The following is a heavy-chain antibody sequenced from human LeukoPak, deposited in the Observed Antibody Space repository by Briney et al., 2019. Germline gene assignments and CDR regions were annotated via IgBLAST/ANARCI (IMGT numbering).Heavy chain of an antibody. V-gene: IGHV1-8*02. CDR1: GYTFTNFE. CDR3: ARGYCSGGGCYTAEYLPH. D-gene: IGHD2-15*01. CDR2: MRPNSGET. Sequence: GASVKVSCKASGYTFTNFEINWVRQVAGQGLEWMGWMRPNSGETVNVQKFQGRVTMTRDISTSTAYMELTGLRSDDTAVYFCARGYCSGGGCYTAEYLPHWGQGTLVNVSS. J-gene: IGHJ1*01.